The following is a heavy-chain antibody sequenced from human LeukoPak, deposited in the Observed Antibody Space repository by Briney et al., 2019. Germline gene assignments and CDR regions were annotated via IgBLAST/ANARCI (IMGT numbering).Heavy chain of an antibody. CDR2: IYTSGST. V-gene: IGHV4-4*07. J-gene: IGHJ3*02. CDR3: ARDSLPATGILTTVTTNAFDI. Sequence: PSETLSLTCTVSGGSISSYYWSWIRQPAGKGLEWVGRIYTSGSTNYNPSLKSRVTMSVDTSKNQFSLKLSSVTAADTAVYYCARDSLPATGILTTVTTNAFDIWGQGTMVTVSS. D-gene: IGHD4-11*01. CDR1: GGSISSYY.